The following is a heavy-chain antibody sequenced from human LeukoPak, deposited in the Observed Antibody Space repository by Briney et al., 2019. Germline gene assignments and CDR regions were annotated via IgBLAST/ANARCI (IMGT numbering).Heavy chain of an antibody. D-gene: IGHD4-17*01. CDR1: GYTFTSYD. CDR2: MNPNSGNT. CDR3: ARGLTTVTTEGADY. J-gene: IGHJ4*02. Sequence: ASAKVSCKASGYTFTSYDINWVRQATGQGLEWMEWMNPNSGNTGYAQKFQGRVTMTRNTSISTAYMELSSLRSEDTAVYYCARGLTTVTTEGADYWGQGTLVTVSS. V-gene: IGHV1-8*01.